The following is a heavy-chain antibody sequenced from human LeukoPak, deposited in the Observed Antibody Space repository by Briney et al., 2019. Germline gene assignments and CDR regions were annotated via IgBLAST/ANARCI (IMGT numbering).Heavy chain of an antibody. D-gene: IGHD6-19*01. J-gene: IGHJ4*02. CDR3: AKDLDGSGLYGGLDY. CDR1: GFTFSYFY. V-gene: IGHV3-11*01. CDR2: ISSSGSTI. Sequence: GVSLRLSCAASGFTFSYFYMSWIRQAPGKGLEWVSYISSSGSTIFYADSVKGRFTISRDNSENTLYLQMNTLRGDDTAVYYCAKDLDGSGLYGGLDYWGQGILVTVSS.